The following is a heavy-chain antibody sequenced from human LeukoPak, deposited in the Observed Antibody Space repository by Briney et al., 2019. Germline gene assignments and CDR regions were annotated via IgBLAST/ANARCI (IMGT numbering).Heavy chain of an antibody. D-gene: IGHD3-3*01. Sequence: GGSLRLSCAASGFTFSSYGMHWVRQAPGKGLEWVAFIRYDGSNKYYADSVKGRFTISRDNSKNTLYLQMNSLRAEDTAVYYCAKDPSDYDFWSGYYNYFDYWGQGTLVTVSS. CDR3: AKDPSDYDFWSGYYNYFDY. CDR2: IRYDGSNK. CDR1: GFTFSSYG. J-gene: IGHJ4*02. V-gene: IGHV3-30*02.